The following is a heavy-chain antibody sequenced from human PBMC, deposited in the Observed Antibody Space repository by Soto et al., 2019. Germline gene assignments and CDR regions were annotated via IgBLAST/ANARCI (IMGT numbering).Heavy chain of an antibody. CDR1: GDRFTDYY. D-gene: IGHD5-12*01. V-gene: IGHV1-2*04. Sequence: QVQLVQSGAEVKEPGASVTVSCRASGDRFTDYYMHWVRQAPGQGLEWMGWINPNSGVTKYEQKFQGLATMTRDTSIRTVYMQLSRLRFDDTAIYYCARESGGATATLDYYYFYMDVWGTGTTVTVSS. CDR2: INPNSGVT. J-gene: IGHJ6*03. CDR3: ARESGGATATLDYYYFYMDV.